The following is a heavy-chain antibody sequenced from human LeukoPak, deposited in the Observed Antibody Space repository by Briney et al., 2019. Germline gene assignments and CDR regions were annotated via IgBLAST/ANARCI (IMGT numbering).Heavy chain of an antibody. CDR3: ARRNYDYGDLYYFDY. J-gene: IGHJ4*02. CDR2: ISSSSSYI. V-gene: IGHV3-21*01. Sequence: PGGSLRLSCAASGFTFSSYSMNWVRQAPGKGLEWVSSISSSSSYIYYADSVKGRFTISRDNAKNSLYLQMNSLRAEDTAVYYCARRNYDYGDLYYFDYWGQGTLVTVSS. CDR1: GFTFSSYS. D-gene: IGHD3-16*01.